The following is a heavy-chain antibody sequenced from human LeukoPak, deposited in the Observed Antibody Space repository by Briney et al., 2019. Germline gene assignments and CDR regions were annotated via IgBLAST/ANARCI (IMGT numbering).Heavy chain of an antibody. V-gene: IGHV5-51*01. CDR3: ARRYGRPFDY. CDR2: IYPGDSDT. CDR1: EYTFNSYW. J-gene: IGHJ4*02. D-gene: IGHD4-17*01. Sequence: GESLKISCKGSEYTFNSYWIAWVRQMPGEGLEWMGIIYPGDSDTRYSPSFQGQVTISADKSTSTAYLQWSSLKASDTAMYYCARRYGRPFDYWGQGTLVTVSS.